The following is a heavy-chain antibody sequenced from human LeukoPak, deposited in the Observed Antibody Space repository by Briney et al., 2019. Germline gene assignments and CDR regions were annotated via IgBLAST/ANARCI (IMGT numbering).Heavy chain of an antibody. CDR2: IYYSGST. CDR1: GGSISSSSYY. Sequence: SETLSLTCTVSGGSISSSSYYWGWIRQPPGKGLEWIGSIYYSGSTYYNPSLKSRVTISVDTSKNQFSLKLSSVTAADTAVYYCARDSGYYWKPFDYWGQGTLVTVSS. CDR3: ARDSGYYWKPFDY. V-gene: IGHV4-39*07. J-gene: IGHJ4*02. D-gene: IGHD3-22*01.